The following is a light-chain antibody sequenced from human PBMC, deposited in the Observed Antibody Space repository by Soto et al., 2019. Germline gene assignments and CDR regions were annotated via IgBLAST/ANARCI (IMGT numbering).Light chain of an antibody. J-gene: IGLJ2*01. CDR1: SSDVGGYNF. CDR3: SSYAGSNNLI. V-gene: IGLV2-8*01. Sequence: QSALTQPPSASGSPGQSVTISCTGTSSDVGGYNFVSWYQQHPGKAPKLMICEVTKRPSGVPDRFSGSKSGNMASLTVSGLQAEDEADYYCSSYAGSNNLIFGGGTKLTVL. CDR2: EVT.